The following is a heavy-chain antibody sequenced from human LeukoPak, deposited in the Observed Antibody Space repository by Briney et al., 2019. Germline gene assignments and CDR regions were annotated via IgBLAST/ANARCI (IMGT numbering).Heavy chain of an antibody. D-gene: IGHD6-19*01. CDR3: AKARGGSGWDSLDS. V-gene: IGHV3-43*02. Sequence: PGGPLRLSCAASGFTFDDYAMHWVRQAPGKGLEWVSLITGDGSRTYYADSVKGRFTISRDNSKNSLYLQMNSLRTEDTALYYCAKARGGSGWDSLDSWGQGTLVTVSS. CDR2: ITGDGSRT. J-gene: IGHJ4*02. CDR1: GFTFDDYA.